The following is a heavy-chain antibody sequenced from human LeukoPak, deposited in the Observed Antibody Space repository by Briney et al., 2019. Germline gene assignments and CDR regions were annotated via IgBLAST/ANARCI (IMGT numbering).Heavy chain of an antibody. CDR2: LNQDGSEK. D-gene: IGHD6-19*01. Sequence: GGSLRLSCAASGFTFTNYWMSWVRQAPGKGLERLANLNQDGSEKYYAESVKGRFTISRDNAKNSLDLQINSLTAEDTAVYYCGRAAGDSYDYWGQGTLVTVSS. J-gene: IGHJ4*02. CDR3: GRAAGDSYDY. V-gene: IGHV3-7*01. CDR1: GFTFTNYW.